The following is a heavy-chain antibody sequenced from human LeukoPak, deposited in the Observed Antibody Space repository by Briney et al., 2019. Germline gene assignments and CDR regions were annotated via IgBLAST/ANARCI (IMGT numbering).Heavy chain of an antibody. D-gene: IGHD5-18*01. J-gene: IGHJ3*02. CDR2: ISGSGGST. CDR1: GFTFSSYA. CDR3: VKAMGYRTSDAFEI. V-gene: IGHV3-23*01. Sequence: GGSLRLSCAASGFTFSSYAMSWVRQAPGKGLEWVSAISGSGGSTYYADSVKGRFTISRDNSKNTLYLQMNSLTADDTAVYYCVKAMGYRTSDAFEIWGQGTMVTVSS.